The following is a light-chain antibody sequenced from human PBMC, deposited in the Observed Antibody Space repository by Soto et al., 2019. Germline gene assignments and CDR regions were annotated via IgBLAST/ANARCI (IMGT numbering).Light chain of an antibody. CDR1: SSDVGGYNY. CDR2: DVT. Sequence: LTRPASGSGAAGEGSSISCTGTSSDVGGYNYVSWYQQHPVKAPKLMIYDVTNRPSGVSDRFSGSKSGNTASLTISGLQAEDEADYYCSSYTSSSTPYVFGTGTKVTVL. V-gene: IGLV2-14*01. CDR3: SSYTSSSTPYV. J-gene: IGLJ1*01.